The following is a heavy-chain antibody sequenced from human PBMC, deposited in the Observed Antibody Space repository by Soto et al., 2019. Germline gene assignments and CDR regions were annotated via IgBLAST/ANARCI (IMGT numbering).Heavy chain of an antibody. CDR2: IGTAGDT. V-gene: IGHV3-13*01. CDR3: ARGVYTSSSGADY. Sequence: EVQLVESGGGLVQPGGSLRLSCAASGFTFSSYDMHWVRQPTGKGLQWVSTIGTAGDTYYPGSVKGRFTISRENAKNSLYLQMNSLRAGDTAVYYCARGVYTSSSGADYWGQGTLVTVSS. D-gene: IGHD6-6*01. CDR1: GFTFSSYD. J-gene: IGHJ4*02.